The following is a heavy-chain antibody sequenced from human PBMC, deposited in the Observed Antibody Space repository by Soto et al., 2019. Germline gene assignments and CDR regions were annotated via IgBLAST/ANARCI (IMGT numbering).Heavy chain of an antibody. CDR3: AKAALYSSTWETGKGYFDY. J-gene: IGHJ4*02. V-gene: IGHV3-23*01. D-gene: IGHD6-13*01. CDR1: GFTFSSNG. CDR2: ISGSGRNT. Sequence: EVQVLESGGGLAQPGGSLRLSCATSGFTFSSNGMSWVRQAPGKGLDWVSGISGSGRNTYYADSVKGRFTISRDNSKNTLFLQMHTLRAEDTAVYYCAKAALYSSTWETGKGYFDYWGQGTLVTVSS.